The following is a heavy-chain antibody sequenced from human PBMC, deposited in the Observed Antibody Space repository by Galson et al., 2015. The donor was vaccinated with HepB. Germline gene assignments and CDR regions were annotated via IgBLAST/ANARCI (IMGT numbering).Heavy chain of an antibody. V-gene: IGHV5-51*01. CDR3: ARQGQLEGRTGHQAFDI. J-gene: IGHJ3*02. D-gene: IGHD1-1*01. Sequence: QSGAEVKKPGESLKISCKGSGYSFPNYWIAWVRQMPGKGLEWMGIIYPGDSETRYSPSFQGQATISADKSISTAYLQWSSLKASDTAMYYCARQGQLEGRTGHQAFDIWGQGTMVTVSS. CDR1: GYSFPNYW. CDR2: IYPGDSET.